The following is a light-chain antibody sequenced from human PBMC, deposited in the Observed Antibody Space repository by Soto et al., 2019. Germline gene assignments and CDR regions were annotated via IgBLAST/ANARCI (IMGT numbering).Light chain of an antibody. CDR3: QQYGSSPPWT. Sequence: IVLTQSPGTQSLSPGERATLSCRASQSVSSSYLAWYQQKPGQAPRLLIYGASSRATGIPDRFSGSGSGTDFTLTISRLEPEDFAVYYCQQYGSSPPWTFGQGTKVDIK. CDR2: GAS. J-gene: IGKJ1*01. V-gene: IGKV3-20*01. CDR1: QSVSSSY.